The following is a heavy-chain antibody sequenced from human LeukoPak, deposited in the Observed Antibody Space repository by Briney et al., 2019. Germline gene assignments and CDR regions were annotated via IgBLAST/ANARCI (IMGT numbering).Heavy chain of an antibody. CDR1: GGSISSHY. J-gene: IGHJ6*03. CDR2: IYYSGST. V-gene: IGHV4-59*11. D-gene: IGHD3-22*01. Sequence: PSETLSLTCTVSGGSISSHYWSWIRQPPGKGLEWIGYIYYSGSTNYNPSLKGRVTISVDTSKNQFSLKLSSVTAADTAVYYCAREEGYCDTSGRYYYYYMDVWGKGTTVTVSS. CDR3: AREEGYCDTSGRYYYYYMDV.